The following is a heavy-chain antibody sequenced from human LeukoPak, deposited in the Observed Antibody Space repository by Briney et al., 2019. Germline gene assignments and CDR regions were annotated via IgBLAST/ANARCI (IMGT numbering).Heavy chain of an antibody. CDR3: ARDDGSYYEVPFDY. D-gene: IGHD1-26*01. Sequence: GGSLRLSCAASGFTFSSYEMNWVRQAPGKGPEWVSYISSSGSTIYYADSVKGRFTISRDNAKNSLYLQMNSLRAEDTAVYYCARDDGSYYEVPFDYWGQGTLVTVSS. CDR1: GFTFSSYE. V-gene: IGHV3-48*03. J-gene: IGHJ4*02. CDR2: ISSSGSTI.